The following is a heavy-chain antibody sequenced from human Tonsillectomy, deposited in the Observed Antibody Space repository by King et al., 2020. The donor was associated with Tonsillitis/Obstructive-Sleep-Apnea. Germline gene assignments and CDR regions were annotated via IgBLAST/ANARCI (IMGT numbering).Heavy chain of an antibody. J-gene: IGHJ5*02. CDR1: GVSISRSSYY. CDR2: FYYGGTN. D-gene: IGHD6-19*01. V-gene: IGHV4-39*02. CDR3: ARSGIAVAGDWFDP. Sequence: LQLQESGPGVVKPSETLSLTCTVSGVSISRSSYYWGWIRQPPGKGLEWIGSFYYGGTNHYNSSLKSRVTISVDTSKNHFSLNLNSVTAADTAVYHCARSGIAVAGDWFDPWGQGTLVTVSS.